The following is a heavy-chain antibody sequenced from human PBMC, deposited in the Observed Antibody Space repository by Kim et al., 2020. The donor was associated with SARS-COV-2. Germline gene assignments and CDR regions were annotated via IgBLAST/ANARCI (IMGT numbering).Heavy chain of an antibody. CDR1: GGSISSSSYY. CDR3: ARGNSGLRQLWLRFSGAFDI. CDR2: IYYSGST. J-gene: IGHJ3*02. D-gene: IGHD5-18*01. V-gene: IGHV4-39*07. Sequence: SETLSLTCTVSGGSISSSSYYWGWIRQPPGKGLEWIGSIYYSGSTYYNPSLKSRVTISVDTSKNQFSLKLSSVTAADTAVYYCARGNSGLRQLWLRFSGAFDIWGQGTMVTVSS.